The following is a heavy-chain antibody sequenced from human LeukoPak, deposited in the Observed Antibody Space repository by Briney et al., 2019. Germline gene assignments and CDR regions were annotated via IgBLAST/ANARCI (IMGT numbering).Heavy chain of an antibody. D-gene: IGHD3-22*01. V-gene: IGHV4-39*07. CDR1: GVSVSNRTYY. J-gene: IGHJ4*02. CDR3: ARDTSPDYWETRGYYDY. Sequence: PSETLSLTCTVSGVSVSNRTYYWGWIRQPPGKGLEWVGSIYYIGSTYYNPSLKSRVTISLDMSKNQFSLKMTSVTAADTAVYYCARDTSPDYWETRGYYDYWGQGSLVTVSS. CDR2: IYYIGST.